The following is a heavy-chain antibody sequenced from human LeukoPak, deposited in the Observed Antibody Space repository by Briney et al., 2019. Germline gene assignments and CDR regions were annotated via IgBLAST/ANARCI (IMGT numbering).Heavy chain of an antibody. V-gene: IGHV3-11*01. CDR3: ASSYYYDSSGYLYYFDY. CDR1: GGSISNYY. Sequence: NPSETLSLTCTVSGGSISNYYWSWIRQPPGKGLEWVSYISSSGSTIYYADSVKGRFTISRDNAKNSLYLQMNSLRAEDTAVYYCASSYYYDSSGYLYYFDYWGQGTLVTVS. J-gene: IGHJ4*02. D-gene: IGHD3-22*01. CDR2: ISSSGSTI.